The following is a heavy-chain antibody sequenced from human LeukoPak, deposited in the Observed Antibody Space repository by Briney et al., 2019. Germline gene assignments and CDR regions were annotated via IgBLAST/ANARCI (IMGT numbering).Heavy chain of an antibody. CDR2: INPNSGGT. V-gene: IGHV1-2*02. CDR1: GYTFIGYY. J-gene: IGHJ5*02. D-gene: IGHD1-26*01. Sequence: ASVKVSCKASGYTFIGYYMHWVRQAPGQGLEWMGWINPNSGGTNYAQKFQGRVTMTRDTSISTAYMELSRLRSDDTAVYYCARPQAYSGSYNWFDPWGQGTLVTVSS. CDR3: ARPQAYSGSYNWFDP.